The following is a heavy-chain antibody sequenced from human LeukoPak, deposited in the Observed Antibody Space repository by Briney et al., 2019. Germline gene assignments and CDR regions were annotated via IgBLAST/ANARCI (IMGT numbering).Heavy chain of an antibody. V-gene: IGHV3-30*18. D-gene: IGHD4-17*01. CDR2: ISYDGTNK. J-gene: IGHJ3*02. Sequence: PRGSLRLSCAASGFTFSSYGMHWVSQAPGKGLEWVAVISYDGTNKYYADSVKGRFTISRDNSKNTLYLQMNSLRAEDTAVYYCAKDPSTVTTGFFDIWGQGTMVTVSS. CDR3: AKDPSTVTTGFFDI. CDR1: GFTFSSYG.